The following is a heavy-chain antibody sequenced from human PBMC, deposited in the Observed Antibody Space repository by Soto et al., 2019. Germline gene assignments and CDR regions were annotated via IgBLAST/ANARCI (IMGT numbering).Heavy chain of an antibody. CDR1: GFTFSSYA. CDR3: AKCGRGSGWYGDYFDY. Sequence: GGSLRLSCAASGFTFSSYAMSWVRQAPGKGLEWVSAISGSGGSTYYADSVKGRFTISRDNSKNTLYLQMNSLRAEDTAVYYCAKCGRGSGWYGDYFDYWGQGTLVTVSS. V-gene: IGHV3-23*01. D-gene: IGHD6-19*01. J-gene: IGHJ4*02. CDR2: ISGSGGST.